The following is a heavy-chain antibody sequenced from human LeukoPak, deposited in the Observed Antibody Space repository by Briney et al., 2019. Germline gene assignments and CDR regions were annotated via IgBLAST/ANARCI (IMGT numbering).Heavy chain of an antibody. V-gene: IGHV3-23*01. Sequence: GGSLRLSCAASGFTFSNYAMIWVRQAPGKGLEWVSAISGSGGSTYYADSVKGRFTISRDNSKNTLYLQMNSLRAEDTAVYYCAKSRYCSSTSCYAYYYYGMDVWGQGTTVTVSS. CDR3: AKSRYCSSTSCYAYYYYGMDV. CDR1: GFTFSNYA. CDR2: ISGSGGST. D-gene: IGHD2-2*01. J-gene: IGHJ6*02.